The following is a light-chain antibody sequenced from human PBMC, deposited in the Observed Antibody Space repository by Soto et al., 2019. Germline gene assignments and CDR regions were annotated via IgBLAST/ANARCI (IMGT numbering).Light chain of an antibody. CDR2: ADS. Sequence: QAVLTQPPSASGTPGQRVTISCSGSSSNIGSNYVYWYQQLPGAAPKLLIYADSQRPSGVPDRFSGSKSGTSGTLAISGLRSEDEADYYCAAWDDSLSSPVVFGGGTKLTVL. CDR3: AAWDDSLSSPVV. CDR1: SSNIGSNY. J-gene: IGLJ2*01. V-gene: IGLV1-47*02.